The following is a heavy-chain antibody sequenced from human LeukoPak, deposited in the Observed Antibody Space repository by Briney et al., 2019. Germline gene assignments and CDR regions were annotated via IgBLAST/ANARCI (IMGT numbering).Heavy chain of an antibody. CDR2: FDPEDGET. Sequence: GASVKVSCKVSGYTLTELSMHWVRQAPGKGLEWMGGFDPEDGETIYAQKFQGRVTMTEDTSTDTAYMELSSLRSEDTAVYYCATVVWFGERTRFDPWGQGTLVTASS. V-gene: IGHV1-24*01. D-gene: IGHD3-10*01. J-gene: IGHJ5*02. CDR1: GYTLTELS. CDR3: ATVVWFGERTRFDP.